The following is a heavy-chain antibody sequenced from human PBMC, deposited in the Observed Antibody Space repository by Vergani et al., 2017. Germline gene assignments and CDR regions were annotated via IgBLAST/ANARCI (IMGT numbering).Heavy chain of an antibody. V-gene: IGHV3-30*03. CDR1: GFTSSYYG. D-gene: IGHD1-1*01. Sequence: QVHLVESGGGVVQPGRSLRLSCVVSGFTSSYYGMHWVRQAPGKGLEWVAVISYDGTQKYYADSVKGRFTISRDNSKSTLYLQMNSLRTGDTAVYYCATNSSGTPRFHIGYFRAWGQGTLVTVSS. CDR3: ATNSSGTPRFHIGYFRA. J-gene: IGHJ1*01. CDR2: ISYDGTQK.